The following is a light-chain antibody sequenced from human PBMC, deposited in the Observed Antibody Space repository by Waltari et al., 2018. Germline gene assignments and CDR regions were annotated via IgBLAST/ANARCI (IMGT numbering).Light chain of an antibody. V-gene: IGLV2-11*01. J-gene: IGLJ3*02. Sequence: QSALTQPRSVSGSPGQSVTISCTGTSSDVGRFNYVSWHQQHPGKAPKLMIYDVNKRPSGVPDLFSGSKSGNTASLTISGLQAEDEADYYCCSYAGSYTLVFGGGTKLTVL. CDR1: SSDVGRFNY. CDR2: DVN. CDR3: CSYAGSYTLV.